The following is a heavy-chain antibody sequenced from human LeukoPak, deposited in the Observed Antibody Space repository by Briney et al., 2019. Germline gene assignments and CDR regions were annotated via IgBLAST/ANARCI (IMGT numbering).Heavy chain of an antibody. D-gene: IGHD1-20*01. Sequence: GGSLRLSCAASGFTFSSYAMSWVRQAPGKGLEWVSAISGSGGSTYYADSVKGRFTISRDNSKNTLYLQMNSLGAEDTAVYYCAKVRDPWDNYYFDYWGQGTLVTVSS. V-gene: IGHV3-23*01. J-gene: IGHJ4*02. CDR1: GFTFSSYA. CDR2: ISGSGGST. CDR3: AKVRDPWDNYYFDY.